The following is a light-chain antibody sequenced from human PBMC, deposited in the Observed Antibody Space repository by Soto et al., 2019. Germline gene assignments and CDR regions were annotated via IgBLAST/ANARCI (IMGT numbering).Light chain of an antibody. CDR2: NND. Sequence: QPVLNQPPPQYGAPGRGVTIPSFGNNSNIGANTVNWYQQLPGTAPNLLISNNDQRPSGVPDRFSGSKSGTSASLAISGLQSEDDADYYCAAWDDSLYGRVFGSGTKVTVL. V-gene: IGLV1-44*01. CDR3: AAWDDSLYGRV. J-gene: IGLJ1*01. CDR1: NSNIGANT.